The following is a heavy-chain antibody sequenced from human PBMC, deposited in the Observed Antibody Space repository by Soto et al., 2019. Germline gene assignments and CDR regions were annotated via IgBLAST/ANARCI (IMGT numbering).Heavy chain of an antibody. Sequence: LAGCLRLSFAASGFTFSSYAMCWVRQAPGKGLEWVSALGGTGGRAYYADSVKGRFTVSRDNSRNTLFLQMNSLRVEDTAIYYCAKADRPYYEILTGPDYWGQGTLVPVSS. CDR1: GFTFSSYA. CDR3: AKADRPYYEILTGPDY. D-gene: IGHD3-9*01. CDR2: LGGTGGRA. V-gene: IGHV3-23*01. J-gene: IGHJ4*02.